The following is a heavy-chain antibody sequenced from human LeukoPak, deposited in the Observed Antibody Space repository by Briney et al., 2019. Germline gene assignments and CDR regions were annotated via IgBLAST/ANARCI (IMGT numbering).Heavy chain of an antibody. J-gene: IGHJ3*02. D-gene: IGHD2-21*01. V-gene: IGHV1-8*01. Sequence: ASVKVSCKASGYTFTSYDINWVRQATGQGLEWMGWMNPNSGNTGYAQKFQGRVTMTRNTSISTAYMELSSLRSEDTAVYYCARALIFPNDGAFDIWGQGAMVTVSS. CDR2: MNPNSGNT. CDR3: ARALIFPNDGAFDI. CDR1: GYTFTSYD.